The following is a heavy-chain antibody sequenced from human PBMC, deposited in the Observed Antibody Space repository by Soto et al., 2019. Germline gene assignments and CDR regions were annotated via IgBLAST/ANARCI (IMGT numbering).Heavy chain of an antibody. CDR1: GGTFSSYA. Sequence: SVKGSCKASGGTFSSYAISWVRQAPGQGLEWMGGIIPILGTANDAQRFQGRVTITADESTSTAYMELSRLRSEDTAVYDCAREPSAYGSGSDAFGIRGQGTMVAASS. CDR2: IIPILGTA. J-gene: IGHJ3*02. CDR3: AREPSAYGSGSDAFGI. V-gene: IGHV1-69*13. D-gene: IGHD3-10*01.